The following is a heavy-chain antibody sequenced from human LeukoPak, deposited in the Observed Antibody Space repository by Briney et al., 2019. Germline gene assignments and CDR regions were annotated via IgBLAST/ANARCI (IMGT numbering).Heavy chain of an antibody. CDR2: IYYSGST. CDR3: ARGQVYDFGHSNNWFDP. V-gene: IGHV4-59*01. Sequence: SETLSLTCAVYGGSFSGYYWSWIRQPPGKGLEWIGYIYYSGSTNYNPSLKSRVTISVDTSKNQFSLKLSSVTAADTAVYYCARGQVYDFGHSNNWFDPWGQGTLVTVSS. J-gene: IGHJ5*02. D-gene: IGHD4-17*01. CDR1: GGSFSGYY.